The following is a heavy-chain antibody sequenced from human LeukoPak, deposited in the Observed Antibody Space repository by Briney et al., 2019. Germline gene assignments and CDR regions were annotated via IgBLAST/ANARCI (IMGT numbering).Heavy chain of an antibody. CDR1: GFTFSSYE. V-gene: IGHV3-48*03. CDR2: ISSSGSTI. J-gene: IGHJ4*02. Sequence: GVSLRLSCAASGFTFSSYEMNWVRQAPGKGLEWVSYISSSGSTIYYADSVKGRFTISRDNAKNSLYLQMNSLRAEDTAVYYCARGTGTTPLEYWGQGTLVTVSS. D-gene: IGHD1-1*01. CDR3: ARGTGTTPLEY.